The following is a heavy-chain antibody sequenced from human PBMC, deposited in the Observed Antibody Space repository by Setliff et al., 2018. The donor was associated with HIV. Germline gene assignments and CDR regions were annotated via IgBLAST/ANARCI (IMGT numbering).Heavy chain of an antibody. CDR1: GYSFASHS. J-gene: IGHJ4*02. CDR3: ARGKSYNFWSGYTISRVYFDY. D-gene: IGHD3-3*01. Sequence: GASVKVSCKASGYSFASHSLHWVRQAPGQGLEWMGWINTGNGNTKYSQKFQDRVTITRDTSANKVSLKLRSVSAADTAVYYCARGKSYNFWSGYTISRVYFDYWGQGTLVTVSS. CDR2: INTGNGNT. V-gene: IGHV1-3*04.